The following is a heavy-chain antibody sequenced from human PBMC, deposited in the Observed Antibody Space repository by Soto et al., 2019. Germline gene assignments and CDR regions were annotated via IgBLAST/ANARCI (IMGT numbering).Heavy chain of an antibody. CDR2: ISSDGNNK. CDR3: AKDLLPNTVTTCGS. V-gene: IGHV3-30*18. J-gene: IGHJ5*02. Sequence: QVQLVESGGGAXXXXXXLRLSCAASGFTFDSHGMHWVRQAPGKGLEWVAVISSDGNNKYYADSVKGRFTISRDNFNNILYLQMSSLRAEDTAVYYCAKDLLPNTVTTCGSWGQGTLVTVSS. D-gene: IGHD4-17*01. CDR1: GFTFDSHG.